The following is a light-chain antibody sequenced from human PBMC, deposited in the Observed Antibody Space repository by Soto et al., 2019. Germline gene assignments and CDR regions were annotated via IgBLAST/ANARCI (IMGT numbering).Light chain of an antibody. CDR3: QLYSRSPRQIT. CDR1: QSVSNNY. CDR2: DIS. Sequence: EIVLTQSPGTLSLSPGERATLSCRASQSVSNNYLAWYQQKPGQAPRLLIFDISNRATGIPDRFSGSGSGTDCTLTISRLEPEDFAVYYCQLYSRSPRQITFGQGTRLEIK. J-gene: IGKJ5*01. V-gene: IGKV3-20*01.